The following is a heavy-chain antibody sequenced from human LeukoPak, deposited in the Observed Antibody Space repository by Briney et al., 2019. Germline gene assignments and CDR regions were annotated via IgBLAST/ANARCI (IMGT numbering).Heavy chain of an antibody. D-gene: IGHD2-2*01. CDR2: ISYDGSNK. Sequence: GGSLRLSCAASGFTFSSYAMHWIRRAPGKGLEWVAVISYDGSNKYYADSVKGRFTISRDNSRNTLYLQMNSLRAEDTAVYYCARDRDTYQPLYYYYYGMDVWGQGTTVTVSS. CDR3: ARDRDTYQPLYYYYYGMDV. J-gene: IGHJ6*02. V-gene: IGHV3-30-3*01. CDR1: GFTFSSYA.